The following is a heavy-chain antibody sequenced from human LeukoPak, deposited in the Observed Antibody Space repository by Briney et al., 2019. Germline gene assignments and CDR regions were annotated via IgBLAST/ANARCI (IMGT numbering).Heavy chain of an antibody. D-gene: IGHD2-8*01. CDR3: AKDLRPDGVDNFDH. CDR2: ILASGSPT. CDR1: GFTFSSYA. Sequence: GGSLRLSCAASGFTFSSYAMNWVRQAPGKGLQWVANILASGSPTYYADSVKGRFIISRDNSKNTVYLQMNSLRVEDTAIYYCAKDLRPDGVDNFDHWGQGILVTVSS. J-gene: IGHJ4*02. V-gene: IGHV3-23*01.